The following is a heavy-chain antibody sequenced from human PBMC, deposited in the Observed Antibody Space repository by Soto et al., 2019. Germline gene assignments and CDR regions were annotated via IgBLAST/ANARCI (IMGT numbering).Heavy chain of an antibody. CDR3: ARQRTSVVTQAYFDV. V-gene: IGHV4-59*04. CDR1: GGSISSYY. D-gene: IGHD2-21*02. J-gene: IGHJ4*02. Sequence: NPSETLSLTCTVSGGSISSYYWSWVRQPPGKGLEWIGYMYYSGSTNYNPSLRSRVSMSIDTSKDQFSLKLKSVTAADTALYFCARQRTSVVTQAYFDVWGPGSLVTVSS. CDR2: MYYSGST.